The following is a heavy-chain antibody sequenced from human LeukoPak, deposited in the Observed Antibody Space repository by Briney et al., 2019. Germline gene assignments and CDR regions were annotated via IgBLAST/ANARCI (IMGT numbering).Heavy chain of an antibody. J-gene: IGHJ4*02. Sequence: SETLSLTCTVAGGSITGYYWSWIRQPPGKGLEWIGYIYSSGSAIYNPSLRSRATISVDTSRNQLSLKLTSVTAADTAVYYCARTGVVATSYYFDYWGQGTLVTVSS. CDR3: ARTGVVATSYYFDY. D-gene: IGHD5-12*01. CDR2: IYSSGSA. V-gene: IGHV4-59*01. CDR1: GGSITGYY.